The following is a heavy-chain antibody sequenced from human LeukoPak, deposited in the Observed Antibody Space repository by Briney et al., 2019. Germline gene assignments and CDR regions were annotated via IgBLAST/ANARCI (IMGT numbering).Heavy chain of an antibody. V-gene: IGHV3-74*01. Sequence: EGSLRLSCAASGFTFSGYWMHWVRQAPGKGLVWVSAINGDGSSTSYADSVKGRFTISRDNAKNTLYLQMNSLRADDTAVYYCARGIRSSLDYWGQGTLVTVSS. J-gene: IGHJ4*02. CDR3: ARGIRSSLDY. CDR2: INGDGSST. CDR1: GFTFSGYW. D-gene: IGHD1-14*01.